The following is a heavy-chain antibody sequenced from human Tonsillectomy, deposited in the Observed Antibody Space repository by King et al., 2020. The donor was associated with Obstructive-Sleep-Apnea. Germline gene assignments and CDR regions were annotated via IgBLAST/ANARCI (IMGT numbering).Heavy chain of an antibody. CDR3: ARENSHYYDSSGYYPLNYGMDV. CDR2: IYYSGST. Sequence: VQLQESGPGLVKPSETLSLTCTVSGGSISSYYWSWIRQPPGKGLEWIGYIYYSGSTNYNPSLKSRVTISVDTSKNQFSLKLSSVTAADTAVYYCARENSHYYDSSGYYPLNYGMDVWGQGTTVTVSS. J-gene: IGHJ6*02. CDR1: GGSISSYY. V-gene: IGHV4-59*01. D-gene: IGHD3-22*01.